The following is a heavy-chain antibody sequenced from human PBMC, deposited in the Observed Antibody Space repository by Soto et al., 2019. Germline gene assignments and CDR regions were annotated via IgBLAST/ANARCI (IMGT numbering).Heavy chain of an antibody. J-gene: IGHJ5*02. CDR3: AGMTYTSGLRFDP. Sequence: SETLSLTCNMSGDSYSISTYSWSWIRQPPGKALQWIGFIYQSGVTSYNPSLASRVSISLDRSNNQCSLKLKSVTAADTAVYFCAGMTYTSGLRFDPWGPGTLVTVSS. D-gene: IGHD6-19*01. CDR2: IYQSGVT. CDR1: GDSYSISTYS. V-gene: IGHV4-30-2*01.